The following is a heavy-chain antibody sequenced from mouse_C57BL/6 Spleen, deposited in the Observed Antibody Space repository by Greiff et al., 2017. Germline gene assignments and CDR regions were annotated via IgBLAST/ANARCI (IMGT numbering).Heavy chain of an antibody. J-gene: IGHJ2*01. CDR2: IDPSDSET. D-gene: IGHD1-1*01. CDR3: AKGEKLLYYYGSSDY. Sequence: QVQLKQPGAELVRPGSSVKLSCKASGYTFTSYWMHWVKQRPIQGLEWIGNIDPSDSETHYNQKFKGKATLTVDKSSSTAYMELNSLTSEDSAVYYCAKGEKLLYYYGSSDYWGQGTTLTVSS. CDR1: GYTFTSYW. V-gene: IGHV1-52*01.